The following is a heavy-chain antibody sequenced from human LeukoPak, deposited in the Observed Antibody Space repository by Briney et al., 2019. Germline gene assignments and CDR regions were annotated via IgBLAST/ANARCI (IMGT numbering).Heavy chain of an antibody. CDR3: ARSLPNPGNWDAFDY. V-gene: IGHV3-53*01. J-gene: IGHJ4*02. CDR2: IYSGGST. CDR1: GFTVSSNY. Sequence: GGSLRLSCAASGFTVSSNYMSWVRQAPGKGLEWVSVIYSGGSTYYADSVKGRFTIPRDNSKNTLYLQMNSLRAEDTAVYYCARSLPNPGNWDAFDYWGQGTLVTVSS. D-gene: IGHD7-27*01.